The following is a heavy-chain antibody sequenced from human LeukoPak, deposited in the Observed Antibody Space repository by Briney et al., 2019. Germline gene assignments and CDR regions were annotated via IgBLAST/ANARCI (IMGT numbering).Heavy chain of an antibody. D-gene: IGHD1-26*01. J-gene: IGHJ5*02. CDR2: INTNTGNP. Sequence: ASVKVSCKASGYTFTGYAMNWVRQAPGQGLEWMGWINTNTGNPTYAQGFTGRFVFSLDTSVSTAYLQISSLKAEDTAVYYCAREWYSGSRRGFDPWGQGTLVTVSS. CDR1: GYTFTGYA. V-gene: IGHV7-4-1*02. CDR3: AREWYSGSRRGFDP.